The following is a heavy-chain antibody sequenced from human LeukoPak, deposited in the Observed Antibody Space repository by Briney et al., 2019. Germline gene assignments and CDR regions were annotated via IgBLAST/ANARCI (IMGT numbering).Heavy chain of an antibody. D-gene: IGHD2-2*01. CDR2: ISSDGGVT. Sequence: GGSLRLSCAASGFTFSSHAMHWVRQAPGKGLEYVSAISSDGGVTYYANSVKGRFTVSRDNSKNTVHLQMGSLRGEDMAVYYCARDPHCGSTSCLSYFDYWGQGTLVTVSS. J-gene: IGHJ4*02. V-gene: IGHV3-64*01. CDR1: GFTFSSHA. CDR3: ARDPHCGSTSCLSYFDY.